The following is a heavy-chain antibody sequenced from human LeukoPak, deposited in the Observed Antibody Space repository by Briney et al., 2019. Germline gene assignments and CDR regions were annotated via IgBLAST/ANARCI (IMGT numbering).Heavy chain of an antibody. D-gene: IGHD2-15*01. V-gene: IGHV3-66*01. Sequence: PGGSLRLSCAGSGFIFSSNYMSWVRQAAGKGLEWVSVIYGSSRTYYADSVKGRFTISRDNSKNTVHLQMDSLRAEDTAVYYCARDRCSGGSCYPEGATDYWGQGTLVTVSS. CDR1: GFIFSSNY. J-gene: IGHJ4*02. CDR3: ARDRCSGGSCYPEGATDY. CDR2: IYGSSRT.